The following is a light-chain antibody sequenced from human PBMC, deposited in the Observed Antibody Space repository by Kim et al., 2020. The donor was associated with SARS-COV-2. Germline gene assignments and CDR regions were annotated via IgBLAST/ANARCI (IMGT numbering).Light chain of an antibody. J-gene: IGLJ2*01. CDR2: DVN. CDR1: TSDVSDYDY. V-gene: IGLV2-14*03. Sequence: GQSRPASCAGTTSDVSDYDYVSWYQQHPGNAPKLMIYDVNHRPSGVSNRFSGSESGNTASLGISGLQAEDEADYYCSSYTSSSTVVFGAGTQLTVL. CDR3: SSYTSSSTVV.